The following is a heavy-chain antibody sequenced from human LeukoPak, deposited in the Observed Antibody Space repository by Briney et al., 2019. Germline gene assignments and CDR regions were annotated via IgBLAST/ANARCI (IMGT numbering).Heavy chain of an antibody. CDR1: GGSISSGSYY. CDR2: IYTSGST. V-gene: IGHV4-61*02. D-gene: IGHD6-13*01. Sequence: SQTLSLTCTVSGGSISSGSYYWSWIRQPAGKGLEWIGRIYTSGSTTYNPSLKSRVTMSVDTSKNQFSLKLSSVTAADTAVYYCARGPAAALYYYYYMDVWGKGTTVTISS. J-gene: IGHJ6*03. CDR3: ARGPAAALYYYYYMDV.